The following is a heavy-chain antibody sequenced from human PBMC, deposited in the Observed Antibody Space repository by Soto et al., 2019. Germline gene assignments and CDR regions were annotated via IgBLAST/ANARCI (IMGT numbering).Heavy chain of an antibody. D-gene: IGHD5-12*01. Sequence: QGQLLQSGDEVKTPGASVRVSCRASGYPFTSYGISWVRQAPXQGLXWVXWISAYNGNRDIAQKFQGRVTMTLETSTGTAHMELGDLTSADTAVYYCARGRIVASIHDAFEIWGQGTNVTVSS. CDR1: GYPFTSYG. CDR3: ARGRIVASIHDAFEI. CDR2: ISAYNGNR. J-gene: IGHJ3*02. V-gene: IGHV1-18*01.